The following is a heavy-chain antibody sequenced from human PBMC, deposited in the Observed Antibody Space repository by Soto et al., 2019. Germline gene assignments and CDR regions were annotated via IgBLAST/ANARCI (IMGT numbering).Heavy chain of an antibody. CDR2: TNPGDGST. J-gene: IGHJ4*02. Sequence: QVHLVQSGAEVKKPGASVKVSCKASGYSLTSYYMHWVRQAPGQGLEWMGITNPGDGSTRYAQKFKGRVTMTIDTSTSTVYMEMSSLTSEDTGVYYCARSYVTSRPIDYWGQGTLVTVSS. CDR3: ARSYVTSRPIDY. CDR1: GYSLTSYY. D-gene: IGHD3-10*02. V-gene: IGHV1-46*01.